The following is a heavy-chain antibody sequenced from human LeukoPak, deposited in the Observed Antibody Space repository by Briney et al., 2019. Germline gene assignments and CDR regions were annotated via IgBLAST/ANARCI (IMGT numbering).Heavy chain of an antibody. CDR3: ARGPRIQLWYRVFDY. V-gene: IGHV3-21*01. CDR2: ISSSSSYI. D-gene: IGHD5-18*01. CDR1: GFTFSSYS. J-gene: IGHJ4*02. Sequence: GGSLRLSCAASGFTFSSYSMNWVRQAPGKGLEWVSSISSSSSYIYYADSVKGRFTISRDNAKNSLYLQMNSLRAEDTAVYYCARGPRIQLWYRVFDYWGQGTLVTVSS.